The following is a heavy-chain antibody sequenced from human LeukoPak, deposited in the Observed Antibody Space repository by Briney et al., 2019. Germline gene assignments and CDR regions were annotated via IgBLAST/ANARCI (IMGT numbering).Heavy chain of an antibody. J-gene: IGHJ5*02. Sequence: GGSLRLSCAASGFSFSSSWMSWVRQAPGKGLEWVANIKEDGSEKYYMDSVNGRFAISRDNVKNSLYLQMNSLRAEDTALYYCVKDAGTAWGQGTLVTVSS. CDR3: VKDAGTA. D-gene: IGHD2-8*02. CDR1: GFSFSSSW. V-gene: IGHV3-7*01. CDR2: IKEDGSEK.